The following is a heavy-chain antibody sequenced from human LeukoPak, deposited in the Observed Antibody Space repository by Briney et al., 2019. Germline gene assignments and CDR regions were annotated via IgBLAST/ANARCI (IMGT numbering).Heavy chain of an antibody. J-gene: IGHJ5*02. V-gene: IGHV4-4*07. Sequence: SETLSLTCTVSGGSIGSFYWSWIRQPAGKGLEWIGRIYSSGSTDYNPSLKSRVTMSVDTSNNQFSLKLSSVTAADSAIYYCARDLPSFYFGSGNMFDPWGQGTLVTVSS. CDR1: GGSIGSFY. CDR2: IYSSGST. CDR3: ARDLPSFYFGSGNMFDP. D-gene: IGHD3-10*01.